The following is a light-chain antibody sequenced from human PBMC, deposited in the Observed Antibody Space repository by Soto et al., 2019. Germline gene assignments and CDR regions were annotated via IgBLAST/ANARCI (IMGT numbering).Light chain of an antibody. CDR2: DAS. Sequence: DIQMTQSPFTLSASVGDRVTITCRASQSLSSWLAWYQQKPGKAPKLLIYDASSLESGVPSRFSGRGSGTEFTLDISSLQPDDVATDYSHQYNSYLYTCGQGTKLEIK. V-gene: IGKV1-5*01. CDR1: QSLSSW. J-gene: IGKJ2*01. CDR3: HQYNSYLYT.